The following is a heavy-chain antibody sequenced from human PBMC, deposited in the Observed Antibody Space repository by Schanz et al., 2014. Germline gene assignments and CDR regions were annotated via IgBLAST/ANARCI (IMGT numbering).Heavy chain of an antibody. CDR2: IRSKADGGTT. J-gene: IGHJ4*02. D-gene: IGHD6-13*01. CDR3: TTAHYSSNYETLDY. CDR1: GFTFNYVW. Sequence: EVQLVESGGALVQPGGSLRLSCVASGFTFNYVWMSWVRQAPGKGLEWVGRIRSKADGGTTDYAAPVKGRFTISRDDSKHTVYLQMDSLKTEDTALYYCTTAHYSSNYETLDYWGQGTLVTVSS. V-gene: IGHV3-15*02.